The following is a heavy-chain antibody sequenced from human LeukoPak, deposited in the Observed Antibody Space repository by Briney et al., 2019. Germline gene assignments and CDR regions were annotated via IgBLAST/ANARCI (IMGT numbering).Heavy chain of an antibody. CDR1: GGSISSYY. V-gene: IGHV4-59*01. J-gene: IGHJ5*02. Sequence: VKPSETLSLTCTVSGGSISSYYWSWIRQPPGKGLEWIGYIYYSGSTNYNPSLKSRVTISVDTSKNQFSLKLSSATAADTAVYYCAREILEASFDPWGQGTLVTVSS. D-gene: IGHD1-26*01. CDR2: IYYSGST. CDR3: AREILEASFDP.